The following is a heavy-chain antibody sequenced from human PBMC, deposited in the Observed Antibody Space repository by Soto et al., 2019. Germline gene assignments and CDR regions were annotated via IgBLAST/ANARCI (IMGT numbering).Heavy chain of an antibody. Sequence: EVQLLESGGGLVQPGGSLRLSCAASGFTFSSYAMSWVRQAPGKGLEWVSAISGSGGSTYYADSVKGRFTIFRDNSKNTLYLKMNSLRAEDTAVYYCAIYGRGFGELPYSDYWGQGTLVTVSS. J-gene: IGHJ4*02. CDR1: GFTFSSYA. CDR3: AIYGRGFGELPYSDY. CDR2: ISGSGGST. V-gene: IGHV3-23*01. D-gene: IGHD3-10*01.